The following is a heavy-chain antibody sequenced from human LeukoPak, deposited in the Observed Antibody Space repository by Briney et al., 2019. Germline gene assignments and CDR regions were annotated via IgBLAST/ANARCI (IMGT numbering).Heavy chain of an antibody. CDR2: ISWNSGSI. D-gene: IGHD3-10*01. J-gene: IGHJ6*02. CDR1: GFTFDDYA. CDR3: AKDNSGGSGPSFYYGVDV. Sequence: PGGSLRLSCAASGFTFDDYAMHWVRQAPGKGLEWVSGISWNSGSIGYADSVKGRFTISRDNAKNSLYLQMNSLRAEDTALYYCAKDNSGGSGPSFYYGVDVWGQGTTVTVSS. V-gene: IGHV3-9*01.